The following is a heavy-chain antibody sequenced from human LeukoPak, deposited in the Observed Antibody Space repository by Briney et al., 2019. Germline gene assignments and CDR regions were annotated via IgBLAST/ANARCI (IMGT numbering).Heavy chain of an antibody. CDR2: ISWNSGSI. D-gene: IGHD1-26*01. CDR1: GFTFDDYA. CDR3: AKDQGLVGATTDYYYYYMDV. V-gene: IGHV3-9*01. J-gene: IGHJ6*03. Sequence: GGSLRLSCAASGFTFDDYAMHWVRQAPGKGLEWVSGISWNSGSIGYADSVKGRFTISRDNSKNTLYLQMNSPRAEDTAVYYCAKDQGLVGATTDYYYYYMDVWGKGTTVTVSS.